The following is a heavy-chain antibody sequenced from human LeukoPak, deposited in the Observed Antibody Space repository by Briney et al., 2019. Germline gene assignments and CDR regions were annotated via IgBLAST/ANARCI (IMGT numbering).Heavy chain of an antibody. CDR1: GFTFSDPY. CDR2: ISGSGTDI. D-gene: IGHD5-18*01. CDR3: ARTARHLDY. V-gene: IGHV3-11*04. J-gene: IGHJ4*02. Sequence: GGSLRLSCEASGFTFSDPYMSWIRQAPGKELECLSYISGSGTDINYADSVRGRFTISRDNAKNLLYLQMNDLRLEDTAVYYCARTARHLDYWGQGTLVTVSS.